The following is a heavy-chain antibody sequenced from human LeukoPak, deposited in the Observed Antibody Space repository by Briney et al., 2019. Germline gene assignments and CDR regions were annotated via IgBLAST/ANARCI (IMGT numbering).Heavy chain of an antibody. J-gene: IGHJ4*02. Sequence: SETLSLTCTVSGGSISSSNYYWGWIRQPPGKGLECIGSVYYSGNTYYNPSLKSRVTISVDTSKNQFSLRLSSVTAADTAVYYCASRIAVSKFDYWGQGTLVTVSS. V-gene: IGHV4-39*07. CDR3: ASRIAVSKFDY. CDR1: GGSISSSNYY. CDR2: VYYSGNT. D-gene: IGHD6-19*01.